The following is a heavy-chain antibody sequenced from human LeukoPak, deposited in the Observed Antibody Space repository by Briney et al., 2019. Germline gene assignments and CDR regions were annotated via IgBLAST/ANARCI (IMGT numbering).Heavy chain of an antibody. CDR1: GFTFDDYA. Sequence: PGRSLRLSCAASGFTFDDYAMHWVRQAPGKGLEWVSGISWNSGSIGYADSVKGRFTISRHNAKNSLYLQMNSLRTEDTALYYCAIDAYYSDSRGDVKVYDDWGQGALVTVSS. CDR3: AIDAYYSDSRGDVKVYDD. D-gene: IGHD3-22*01. V-gene: IGHV3-9*01. J-gene: IGHJ4*02. CDR2: ISWNSGSI.